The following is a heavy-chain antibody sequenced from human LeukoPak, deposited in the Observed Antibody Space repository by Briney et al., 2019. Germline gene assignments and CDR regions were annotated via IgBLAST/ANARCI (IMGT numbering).Heavy chain of an antibody. CDR1: GGSISSSSYY. Sequence: SETLSLTCTVSGGSISSSSYYWGWIRPPPGKGLEWIGSIYYSGSTYYNPSLKSRVTISVDTSKNQFSLKLSSVTAADTAVYYCARSYCSSTSCYRGAGEAFDIWGQGTMVTVSS. CDR3: ARSYCSSTSCYRGAGEAFDI. D-gene: IGHD2-2*02. V-gene: IGHV4-39*01. J-gene: IGHJ3*02. CDR2: IYYSGST.